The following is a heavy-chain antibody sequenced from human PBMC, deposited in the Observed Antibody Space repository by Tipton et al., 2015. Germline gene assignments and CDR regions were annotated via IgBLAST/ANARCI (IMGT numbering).Heavy chain of an antibody. Sequence: SLRLSCAASGFTFSDYFLSWIRQAPGKGLEWVSYISSSGNTIYYADSVKGRFTISRDNAKNSLYLQMNNLRAEDTAVYYCAKGGWGGGVSFDYWGQGTLVTVSS. J-gene: IGHJ4*02. CDR3: AKGGWGGGVSFDY. CDR2: ISSSGNTI. D-gene: IGHD2-8*02. CDR1: GFTFSDYF. V-gene: IGHV3-11*01.